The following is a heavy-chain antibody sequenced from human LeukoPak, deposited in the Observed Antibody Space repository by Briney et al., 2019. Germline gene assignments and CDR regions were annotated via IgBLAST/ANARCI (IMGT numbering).Heavy chain of an antibody. CDR1: GGSFSGYY. CDR3: ARAPFGRLDY. J-gene: IGHJ4*02. D-gene: IGHD3-10*01. V-gene: IGHV4-34*01. Sequence: SETLSLTCAVYGGSFSGYYWSWIRQPPGKGLEWIGEINHSGSTNYNPSLKSRVTISVDTSKNQFSLKLSSVTAADTAVYYCARAPFGRLDYWGQGTLVTVSS. CDR2: INHSGST.